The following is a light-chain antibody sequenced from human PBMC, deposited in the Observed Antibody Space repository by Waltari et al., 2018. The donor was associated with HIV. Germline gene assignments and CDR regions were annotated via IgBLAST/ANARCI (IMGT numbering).Light chain of an antibody. J-gene: IGLJ1*01. V-gene: IGLV2-11*01. CDR2: DVS. CDR3: CAYAAAHISYF. Sequence: QSALTQPPSVSGSPGQSVTISCTGTRSDVGDYNYVSWYQQHPGKAPKLIIFDVSQRPSGVPDRFSGSKSGSTASLTISGLQTEDEADYFCCAYAAAHISYFFGSGTKVAVL. CDR1: RSDVGDYNY.